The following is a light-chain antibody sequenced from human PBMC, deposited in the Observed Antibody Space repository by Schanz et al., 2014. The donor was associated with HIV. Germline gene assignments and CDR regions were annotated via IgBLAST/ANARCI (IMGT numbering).Light chain of an antibody. Sequence: ERVLTQSPVTLSVSPGESATLSCRASQSISSNLAWYQQKPGQAPRLLIYAASTRATGVPARFSGSGSGTEFTLSISSLQSEDFAVYYCQQFNNWPRTFGLGTKVEI. CDR3: QQFNNWPRT. CDR1: QSISSN. V-gene: IGKV3-15*01. CDR2: AAS. J-gene: IGKJ1*01.